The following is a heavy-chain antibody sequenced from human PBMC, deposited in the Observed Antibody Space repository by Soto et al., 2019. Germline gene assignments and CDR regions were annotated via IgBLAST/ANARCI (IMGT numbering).Heavy chain of an antibody. CDR2: VNTDESRT. J-gene: IGHJ4*02. V-gene: IGHV3-74*01. Sequence: GGSLRLSCAASGFTFSSYWMSWVRQAPGKGLEWVSRVNTDESRTSYADSVKGRFTISRDNAKNTLYLQMNSLRAEDTAVYYCARVLNGQWYFDYWGQGTQVTVSS. D-gene: IGHD6-19*01. CDR1: GFTFSSYW. CDR3: ARVLNGQWYFDY.